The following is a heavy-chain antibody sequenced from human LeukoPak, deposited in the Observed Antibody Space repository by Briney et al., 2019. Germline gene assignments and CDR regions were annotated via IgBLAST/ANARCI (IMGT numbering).Heavy chain of an antibody. J-gene: IGHJ4*02. CDR3: ARGFASIDY. V-gene: IGHV4-4*07. CDR1: GVSITSNY. Sequence: SETLSLTCTVSGVSITSNYWSWIRQPAGKGLEWIGRIYTRGRTNYNPSFKSRVTMSVDTSKNQFYLKLNSVTAADTAVYYCARGFASIDYWGQGTLVTVSS. CDR2: IYTRGRT.